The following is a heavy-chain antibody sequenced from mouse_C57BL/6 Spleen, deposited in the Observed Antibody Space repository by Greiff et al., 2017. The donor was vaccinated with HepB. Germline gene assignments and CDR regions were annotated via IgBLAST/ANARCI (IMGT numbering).Heavy chain of an antibody. V-gene: IGHV1-19*01. Sequence: EVQGVESGPVLVKPGASVKMSCKASGYTFTDYYMNWVKQSHGKSLEWIGVINPYNGGTSYNQKFKGKATLTVDKSSSTAYMELNSLTSEDSAVYYCARGDYYGIMDYWGQGTSVTVSS. CDR1: GYTFTDYY. CDR2: INPYNGGT. J-gene: IGHJ4*01. CDR3: ARGDYYGIMDY. D-gene: IGHD1-1*01.